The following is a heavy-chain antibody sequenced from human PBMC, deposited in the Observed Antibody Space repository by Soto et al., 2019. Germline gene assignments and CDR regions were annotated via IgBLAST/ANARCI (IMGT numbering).Heavy chain of an antibody. Sequence: QVQLVQSGAEVKKPGASVKVSCKASGYTCTSYGISWVRQAPGQWLEWMGWISAYNGNTNYAQKLQGRVTMTTDTSTSTAYMELRSLRSDDTAVYYCARDLPTYYYVNKYFQHWGKGTLVTVSS. J-gene: IGHJ1*01. CDR3: ARDLPTYYYVNKYFQH. CDR2: ISAYNGNT. D-gene: IGHD3-10*02. CDR1: GYTCTSYG. V-gene: IGHV1-18*01.